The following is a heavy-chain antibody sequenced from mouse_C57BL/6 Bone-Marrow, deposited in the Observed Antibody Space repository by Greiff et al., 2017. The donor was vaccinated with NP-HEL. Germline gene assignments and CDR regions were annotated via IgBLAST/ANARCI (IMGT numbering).Heavy chain of an antibody. Sequence: QVQLKESGPGLVQPSQSLSITCTVSGFSLTSYGVHWVRQSPGKGLEWLGVLWSGGSTDYNAAFISRLSISKDNSKSQVFFKMNSLQADDTAIYYCARNGGEYGNWDAMDYWGQGTSVTVSS. J-gene: IGHJ4*01. D-gene: IGHD2-10*02. CDR1: GFSLTSYG. V-gene: IGHV2-2*01. CDR3: ARNGGEYGNWDAMDY. CDR2: LWSGGST.